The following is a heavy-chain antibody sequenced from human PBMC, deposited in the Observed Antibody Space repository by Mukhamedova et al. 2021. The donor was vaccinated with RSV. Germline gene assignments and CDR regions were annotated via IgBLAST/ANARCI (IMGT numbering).Heavy chain of an antibody. CDR2: IKQDGSEN. V-gene: IGHV3-7*01. D-gene: IGHD2-2*01. J-gene: IGHJ6*03. Sequence: QSTWGGLEWVANIKQDGSENYYVDSVKGRFTISRDNAKNSLYLQMNSLRAEDTAVYYCARDKPHSSTRPKRGYYYYMDVWGKGTTVTVSS. CDR3: ARDKPHSSTRPKRGYYYYMDV.